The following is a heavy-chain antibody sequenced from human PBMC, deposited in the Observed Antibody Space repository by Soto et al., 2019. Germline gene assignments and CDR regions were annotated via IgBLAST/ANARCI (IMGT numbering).Heavy chain of an antibody. CDR3: ARTCTGSRHLDVFDL. J-gene: IGHJ3*01. CDR2: VYPEDSDV. D-gene: IGHD1-26*01. V-gene: IGHV5-51*01. Sequence: PGESLKISCQGSGFRFKNYWIAWVRHMPGKALEWMGVVYPEDSDVRYISSFQSQVTISVDKSINTAYLHWASLKASDTGIYYCARTCTGSRHLDVFDLWGQGTVVTVSS. CDR1: GFRFKNYW.